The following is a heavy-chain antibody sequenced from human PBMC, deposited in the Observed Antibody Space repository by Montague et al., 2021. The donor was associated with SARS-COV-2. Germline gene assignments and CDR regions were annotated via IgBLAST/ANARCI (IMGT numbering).Heavy chain of an antibody. CDR2: IYYSGSA. CDR3: ARGIPPQNSDCVGAFDS. CDR1: DDSISSSSYY. Sequence: SETLSLTCIVSDDSISSSSYYWGWIRQPPGKGLEYIGSIYYSGSAYYNPSFKSRVTISIDTSKNHFSLKLNSVTAADTAVYYCARGIPPQNSDCVGAFDSWGQGTLVTVSS. J-gene: IGHJ4*02. D-gene: IGHD2-21*01. V-gene: IGHV4-39*07.